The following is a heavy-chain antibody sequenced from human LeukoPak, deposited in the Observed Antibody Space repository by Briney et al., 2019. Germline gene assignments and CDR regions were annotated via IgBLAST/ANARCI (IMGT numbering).Heavy chain of an antibody. J-gene: IGHJ5*02. D-gene: IGHD3-3*01. CDR3: ASLGRTIFGVVTDPLRRWFDP. CDR2: ISYDGSNK. CDR1: GFTFSSYA. Sequence: SGGSLRLSCAASGFTFSSYAMHWVRQAPGKGLEWVAVISYDGSNKYYADSVKGRFTISRDNSKNTLYLQMNSLRAEDTVVYYCASLGRTIFGVVTDPLRRWFDPWGQGTLVTVSS. V-gene: IGHV3-30-3*01.